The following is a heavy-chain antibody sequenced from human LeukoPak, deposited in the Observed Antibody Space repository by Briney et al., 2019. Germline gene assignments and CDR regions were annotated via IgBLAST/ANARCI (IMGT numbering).Heavy chain of an antibody. CDR2: ISGSGGTI. CDR3: TKGPQVGSGYHPDY. Sequence: GGSLRLSCAASGFTLSDYAMSWVRQAPGKGLEWVSGISGSGGTIYYAGSVKGRFTISRDNSKNTMYLQMNSLRDDDTALNYCTKGPQVGSGYHPDYWGQGTLVTVSS. CDR1: GFTLSDYA. D-gene: IGHD3-22*01. V-gene: IGHV3-23*01. J-gene: IGHJ4*02.